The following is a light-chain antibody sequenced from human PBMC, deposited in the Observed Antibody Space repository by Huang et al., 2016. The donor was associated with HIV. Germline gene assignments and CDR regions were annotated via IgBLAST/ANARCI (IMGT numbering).Light chain of an antibody. Sequence: DIQMTQSPSSVSASVGDRVTITCRARQGIGNYLAWFQQKPGQAPKSLIYAASSLQSGVPSKFSGSGSWTEFTLTISRLQPDDFATYYCQQYSSYPWTFGQGTKVEIK. CDR2: AAS. V-gene: IGKV1-16*02. CDR3: QQYSSYPWT. J-gene: IGKJ1*01. CDR1: QGIGNY.